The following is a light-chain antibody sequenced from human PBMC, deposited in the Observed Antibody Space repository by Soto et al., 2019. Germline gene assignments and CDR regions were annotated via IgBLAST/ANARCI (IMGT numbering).Light chain of an antibody. Sequence: IQLTQSPSSLSASVGDRVTITCRASQGIGSYLAWYQQKPGEAPKLLIFAASTLQSGVPSRFSGSGSGTDFTLTISSLQAEDFATYYCQQLSTYLSTFGGGTKVDIK. V-gene: IGKV1-9*01. CDR3: QQLSTYLST. CDR1: QGIGSY. J-gene: IGKJ4*01. CDR2: AAS.